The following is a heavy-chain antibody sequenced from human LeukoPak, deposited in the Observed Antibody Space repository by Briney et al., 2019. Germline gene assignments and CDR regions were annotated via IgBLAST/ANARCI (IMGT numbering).Heavy chain of an antibody. D-gene: IGHD2-21*02. J-gene: IGHJ4*02. CDR2: INNDWSRT. CDR1: GFTFIAYG. Sequence: GWSLRLSCAASGFTFIAYGMQWVRQAPGKGLVWVSRINNDWSRTSYADSVKGRFTISRDNAKNTLYLQVNSLRAEDTGVYYCARELPREVTLDYWGQGTLVTVSS. V-gene: IGHV3-74*01. CDR3: ARELPREVTLDY.